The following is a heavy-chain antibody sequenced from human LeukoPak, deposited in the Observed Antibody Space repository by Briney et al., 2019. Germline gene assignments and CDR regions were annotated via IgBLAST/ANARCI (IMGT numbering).Heavy chain of an antibody. J-gene: IGHJ6*02. D-gene: IGHD6-19*01. CDR2: IYYSGST. Sequence: SETLSLTCTVSGGSISSYYWSWIRQPPGKGLEWIGYIYYSGSTNYNPSPKSRVTISVDTSKNQFSLKLSSVTAADTAVYYCARAEYSSGWFPMDVWGQGTTVTVSS. CDR3: ARAEYSSGWFPMDV. CDR1: GGSISSYY. V-gene: IGHV4-59*01.